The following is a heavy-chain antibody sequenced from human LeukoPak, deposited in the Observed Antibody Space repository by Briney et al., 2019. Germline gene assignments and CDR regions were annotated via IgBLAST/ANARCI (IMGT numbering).Heavy chain of an antibody. CDR3: ARDPPRGRFPDY. J-gene: IGHJ4*02. CDR1: RFTFSSYW. D-gene: IGHD3-10*01. CDR2: IKQDGSEK. Sequence: QPGGSLRLSCAASRFTFSSYWMSWARQAPGKGLEWVANIKQDGSEKYYVDSVKGRFTISRDNAKNSLYLQMNSLRAEDTAVYYCARDPPRGRFPDYWGQGTLVTVSS. V-gene: IGHV3-7*01.